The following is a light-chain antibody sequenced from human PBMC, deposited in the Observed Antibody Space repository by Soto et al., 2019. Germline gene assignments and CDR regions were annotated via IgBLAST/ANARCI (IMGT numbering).Light chain of an antibody. CDR3: SSFAGNYII. Sequence: QSVLTQPRSVSGFPGQSVTISCTGTSSDVGGYDYVSWYQQHPGRAPKLIIYDVTKWPSGGPDRFSGSKSGNTASLTISGLQAEDDADYYCSSFAGNYIILVGGTKLTPL. CDR2: DVT. CDR1: SSDVGGYDY. V-gene: IGLV2-11*01. J-gene: IGLJ2*01.